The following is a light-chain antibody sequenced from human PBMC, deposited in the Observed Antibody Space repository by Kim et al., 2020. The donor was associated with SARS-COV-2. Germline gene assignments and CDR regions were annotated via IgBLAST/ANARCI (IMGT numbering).Light chain of an antibody. CDR2: GKD. CDR3: NSRDSSGNHLV. CDR1: GLRGYY. V-gene: IGLV3-19*01. J-gene: IGLJ2*01. Sequence: ALGQQVRLPCKGAGLRGYYPSGNQQSPGQAPLFVIYGKDNRPSGIPDRFSGSSSGNTASLTITGAQAEDEADYYCNSRDSSGNHLVFGGGTQLTVL.